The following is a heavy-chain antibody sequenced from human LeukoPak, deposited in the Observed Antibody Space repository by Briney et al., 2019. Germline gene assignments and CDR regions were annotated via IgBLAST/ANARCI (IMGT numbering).Heavy chain of an antibody. V-gene: IGHV1-69*06. CDR2: IIPIFGTA. J-gene: IGHJ4*02. CDR1: GGTFSSYA. Sequence: EASVKVSCKASGGTFSSYAISWVRQAPGQGLEWMGGIIPIFGTANYAQKFQGRVTITADKSTSTAYMELSSLRSEDTAFYYCARVYYYDNSAGTFDFWGQGTLVTVSS. CDR3: ARVYYYDNSAGTFDF. D-gene: IGHD3-22*01.